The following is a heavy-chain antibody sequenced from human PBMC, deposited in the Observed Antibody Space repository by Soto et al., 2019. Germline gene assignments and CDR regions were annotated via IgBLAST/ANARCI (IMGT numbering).Heavy chain of an antibody. CDR3: ERVPGGEAFDP. Sequence: QVQLVQSGAEVKKPGASVKVSCKASGYTFTSYDINWVRQATGQGLAWMGWMNPNSGNTGYAQKFQGNVTTTRITYICTGYMELSSLRSENRAVYSWERVPGGEAFDPWGQGTLVTVSS. J-gene: IGHJ5*02. CDR1: GYTFTSYD. CDR2: MNPNSGNT. V-gene: IGHV1-8*01. D-gene: IGHD3-16*01.